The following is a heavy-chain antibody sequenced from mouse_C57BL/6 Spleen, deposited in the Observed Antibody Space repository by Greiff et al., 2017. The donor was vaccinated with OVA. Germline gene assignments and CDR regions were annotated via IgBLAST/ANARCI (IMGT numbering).Heavy chain of an antibody. CDR3: ARGDSNCGY. J-gene: IGHJ2*01. CDR2: IDPSDSYT. D-gene: IGHD2-5*01. CDR1: GYTFTSYW. Sequence: QVQLQQPGAELVKPGASVKLSCKASGYTFTSYWMQWVKQRPGQGLEWIGEIDPSDSYTNYNQKFKGKATLTVDTSSSTAYMQLSSLTSGDSAVYYCARGDSNCGYWGQGTTLTVST. V-gene: IGHV1-50*01.